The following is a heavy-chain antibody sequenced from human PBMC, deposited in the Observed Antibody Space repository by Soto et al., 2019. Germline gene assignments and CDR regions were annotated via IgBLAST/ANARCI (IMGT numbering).Heavy chain of an antibody. J-gene: IGHJ4*02. V-gene: IGHV3-23*01. CDR1: GFTFNNYA. CDR2: ISDGGTDT. D-gene: IGHD6-13*01. CDR3: AKPGYSSSLHRNFDS. Sequence: GGSLRLSCTAAGFTFNNYAMNWVRQAPGKGLEWVSGISDGGTDTYYADSARGRFTISRDNSKNTLYLQMNSLRAEDTALYYCAKPGYSSSLHRNFDSWGQGTLVTVSS.